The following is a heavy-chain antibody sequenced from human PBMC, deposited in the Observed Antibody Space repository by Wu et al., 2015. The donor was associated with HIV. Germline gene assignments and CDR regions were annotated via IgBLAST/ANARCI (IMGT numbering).Heavy chain of an antibody. J-gene: IGHJ5*02. D-gene: IGHD2-15*01. V-gene: IGHV4-34*02. Sequence: QVQLQQWGAGLLKPSETLSLTCGVNGGSFSGYYRIWIRQPPGKGLEWIGDIDHSESATYNPSLKSRVTISGDTSKKQFLLNLKSVTAADTAVYFCARGYCSGGTCHGFQLWGQGTLVIVSS. CDR3: ARGYCSGGTCHGFQL. CDR2: IDHSESA. CDR1: GGSFSGYY.